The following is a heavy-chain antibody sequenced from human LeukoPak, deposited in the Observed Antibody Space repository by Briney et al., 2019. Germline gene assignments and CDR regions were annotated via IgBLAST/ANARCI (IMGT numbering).Heavy chain of an antibody. V-gene: IGHV3-23*01. Sequence: PGGSLRLSCAASGFTFSSYAVSWVRQAPGKGLEWVSGISGSGDNTYYADSVKGRFTISRDNAKNSLYLQMNSLRAEDTAVYYCARGDYFDRAFDVWGQGTTVTVSS. CDR1: GFTFSSYA. D-gene: IGHD3-22*01. CDR2: ISGSGDNT. J-gene: IGHJ3*01. CDR3: ARGDYFDRAFDV.